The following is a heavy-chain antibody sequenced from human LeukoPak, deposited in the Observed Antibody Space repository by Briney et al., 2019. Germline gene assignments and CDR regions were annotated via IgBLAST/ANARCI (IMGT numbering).Heavy chain of an antibody. CDR2: IYTSGST. V-gene: IGHV4-4*07. J-gene: IGHJ5*02. D-gene: IGHD1-26*01. CDR1: GGSNSSYY. Sequence: SETLSLTCTVSGGSNSSYYWSWIRQAAGKGLEWIGRIYTSGSTNYNPSLKSRVTMSVDMSKNQFSLNLTSVTAADTAVYYCARDTGSSRWFDPWGQGTLVTVSS. CDR3: ARDTGSSRWFDP.